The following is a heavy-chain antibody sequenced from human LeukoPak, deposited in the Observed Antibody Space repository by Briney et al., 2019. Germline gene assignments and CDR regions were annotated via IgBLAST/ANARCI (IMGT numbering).Heavy chain of an antibody. V-gene: IGHV1-18*01. D-gene: IGHD3-9*01. CDR2: MSAYNSNT. CDR3: ARDEDYHILTGYERFDY. Sequence: ASVTVSFTASGYTFTSYGISWVRQAPGQGLEWMGWMSAYNSNTNYAQKLQGGVTMTTDTSTSTAYMELRSLRSDDTAVYYCARDEDYHILTGYERFDYWGQGTLVTVSS. J-gene: IGHJ4*02. CDR1: GYTFTSYG.